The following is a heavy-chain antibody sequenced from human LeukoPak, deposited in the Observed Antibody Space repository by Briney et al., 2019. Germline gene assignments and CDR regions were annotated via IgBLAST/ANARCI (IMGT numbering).Heavy chain of an antibody. V-gene: IGHV4-61*01. CDR2: IYYRGNT. Sequence: SETLSLTCTVSGGSVSSGSYYWSWIRQPPGKGLEWIGYIYYRGNTNYNASLKSRVTISVDTSKNEFSLTLSSVTAADTAVYYCARRGIAVGGFDFWGQGTLVTVSS. CDR1: GGSVSSGSYY. J-gene: IGHJ4*02. D-gene: IGHD6-13*01. CDR3: ARRGIAVGGFDF.